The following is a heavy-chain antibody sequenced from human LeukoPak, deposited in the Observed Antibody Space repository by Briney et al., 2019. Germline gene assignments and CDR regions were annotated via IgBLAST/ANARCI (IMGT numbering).Heavy chain of an antibody. V-gene: IGHV3-53*01. D-gene: IGHD4-23*01. Sequence: PGGSLRLSCAASGFTVSSNYMSWVRQAPGKGLEWVSVIYSGGSTYYADSVKGRFTISRDNSKNTLYLQMNSLRAEDTAVYYCARSRKEIGRILRWSYGAFDIWGQGTMVTVSS. CDR3: ARSRKEIGRILRWSYGAFDI. J-gene: IGHJ3*02. CDR1: GFTVSSNY. CDR2: IYSGGST.